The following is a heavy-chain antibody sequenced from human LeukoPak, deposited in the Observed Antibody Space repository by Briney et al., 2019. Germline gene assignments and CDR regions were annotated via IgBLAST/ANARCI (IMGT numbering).Heavy chain of an antibody. D-gene: IGHD4-17*01. CDR2: IIPIFGTA. J-gene: IGHJ4*02. Sequence: ASVKVSCKASGGTLSSYAISWVRQAPGQGLEWMGGIIPIFGTANYAQKFQGRVTITADKSTSTAYMELSSLRSEDTAVYYCAKDPRMSYGDYIIRWGLGTLVIVSS. CDR3: AKDPRMSYGDYIIR. CDR1: GGTLSSYA. V-gene: IGHV1-69*06.